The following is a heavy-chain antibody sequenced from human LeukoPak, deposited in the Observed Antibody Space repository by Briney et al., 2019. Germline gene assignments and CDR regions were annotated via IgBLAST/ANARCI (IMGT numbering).Heavy chain of an antibody. V-gene: IGHV3-23*01. J-gene: IGHJ4*02. CDR3: AKDRPNYYGSNGHYYKLNGDC. CDR2: ITSSGAAT. CDR1: GFTFSSYA. D-gene: IGHD3-22*01. Sequence: PGGSLRLSCAASGFTFSSYAMSWVRQAPGKGREWVSSITSSGAATYYADTVKGRFTISRDNSDNTLYLQMNSLRDEDTAVYYCAKDRPNYYGSNGHYYKLNGDCWGQGTLVTVSS.